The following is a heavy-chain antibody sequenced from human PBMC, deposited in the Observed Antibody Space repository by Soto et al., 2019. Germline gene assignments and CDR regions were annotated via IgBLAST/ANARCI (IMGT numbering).Heavy chain of an antibody. V-gene: IGHV4-30-4*01. D-gene: IGHD1-26*01. CDR2: IYYSGST. CDR3: AREGGDLRDDY. J-gene: IGHJ4*02. Sequence: TVSGGSISSGDYYWSWIRQPPGKGLEWIGYIYYSGSTYYNPSLKSRVTISVDTSKNQFSLKLSSVTAADTAVYYCAREGGDLRDDYWGQGTLVTVS. CDR1: GGSISSGDYY.